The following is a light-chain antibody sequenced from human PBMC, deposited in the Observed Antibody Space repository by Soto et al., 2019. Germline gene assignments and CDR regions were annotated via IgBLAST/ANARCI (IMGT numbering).Light chain of an antibody. V-gene: IGKV1-39*01. Sequence: DIQMTHSPSSLSASAVDRVAITCRARQIITISLNWYQLKPGTAPNLLMYGASYLKSGLPTRSSGSGPGPDFTLTISSLQPEHFATYYCQQTYTTPEITFGHGTRLQIK. CDR2: GAS. CDR3: QQTYTTPEIT. CDR1: QIITIS. J-gene: IGKJ5*01.